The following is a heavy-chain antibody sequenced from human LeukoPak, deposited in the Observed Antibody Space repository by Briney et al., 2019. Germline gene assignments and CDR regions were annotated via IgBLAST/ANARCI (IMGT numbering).Heavy chain of an antibody. CDR3: ARQSTDSNNYYYCGMDV. V-gene: IGHV4-59*08. CDR2: IYYSGST. Sequence: SETLSLNCTIASGSISSNYWSWIRQPPGKGLEWIGYIYYSGSTNYNPSLKSRVTISVDTSKNQFSLKLSSVTAADTAVYYCARQSTDSNNYYYCGMDVWGQGTTVTVSS. D-gene: IGHD1-1*01. J-gene: IGHJ6*02. CDR1: SGSISSNY.